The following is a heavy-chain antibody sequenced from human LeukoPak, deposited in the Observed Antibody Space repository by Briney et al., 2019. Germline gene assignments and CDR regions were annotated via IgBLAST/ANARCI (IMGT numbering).Heavy chain of an antibody. CDR3: ARRSLRSSRFYFDY. CDR2: INTNTGNP. V-gene: IGHV7-4-1*02. Sequence: ASVKVSCKASGYTFTSYAMIWVRQAPGQGLEWMGWINTNTGNPTYAQGFTGRFVFSLDTSVSTAYLQISSLKAEDTAVYYCARRSLRSSRFYFDYWGQGTLVTVSS. D-gene: IGHD6-13*01. CDR1: GYTFTSYA. J-gene: IGHJ4*02.